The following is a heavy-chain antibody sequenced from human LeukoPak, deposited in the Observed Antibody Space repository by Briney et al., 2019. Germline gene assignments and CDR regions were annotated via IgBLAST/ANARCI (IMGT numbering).Heavy chain of an antibody. V-gene: IGHV3-21*01. CDR1: GFTFISYS. CDR3: ARGDSSGYYFGY. Sequence: GGSLRLSFAASGFTFISYSMNWFRKVPGKGLEWVSSISSSSSYIYYADSVKGRFTISRDNAKNSLYLQMNSLRAEDTAVYYCARGDSSGYYFGYWGQGTLVTVSS. D-gene: IGHD3-22*01. CDR2: ISSSSSYI. J-gene: IGHJ4*02.